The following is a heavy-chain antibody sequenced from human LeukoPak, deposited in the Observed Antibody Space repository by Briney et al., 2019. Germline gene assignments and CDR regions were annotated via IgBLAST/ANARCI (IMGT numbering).Heavy chain of an antibody. Sequence: PGGSLRLSCAASGFTFSSYGMHWVRQAPGKGLEWVAVISYDRSNKYYADSVKGRFTISRDNSKNTLYLQMNSLRAEDTAVYYCAKTVRWFGELLIDAFDIWGQGTMVTVSS. V-gene: IGHV3-30*18. D-gene: IGHD3-10*01. CDR2: ISYDRSNK. CDR1: GFTFSSYG. CDR3: AKTVRWFGELLIDAFDI. J-gene: IGHJ3*02.